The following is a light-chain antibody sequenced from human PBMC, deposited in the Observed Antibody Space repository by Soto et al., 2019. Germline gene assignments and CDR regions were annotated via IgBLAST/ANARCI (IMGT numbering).Light chain of an antibody. Sequence: EIVMTQSPATLSVSPGDRATLSCRASQNVRTNLAWYHQKPGQAPRLLISDASTRATGIPARFSGSGSGTEFTLTITRLQSEDFSVYYCQQYNDCPLSFGGGTKVEIK. CDR1: QNVRTN. V-gene: IGKV3-15*01. CDR3: QQYNDCPLS. CDR2: DAS. J-gene: IGKJ4*01.